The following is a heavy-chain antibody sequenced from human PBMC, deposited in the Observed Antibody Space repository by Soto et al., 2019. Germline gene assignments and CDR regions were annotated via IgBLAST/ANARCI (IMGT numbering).Heavy chain of an antibody. Sequence: GGSLRLSCTASGFAFSSYEMNWVRQAPGKGPEWVSYISSTSATIHYVDSVKGRFTISRDSAKNSVYLQMNSLRAEDSAIYYCARAAGIMTRGFHGMDVWGQGTTVTVSS. V-gene: IGHV3-48*03. D-gene: IGHD3-10*01. CDR1: GFAFSSYE. CDR2: ISSTSATI. J-gene: IGHJ6*02. CDR3: ARAAGIMTRGFHGMDV.